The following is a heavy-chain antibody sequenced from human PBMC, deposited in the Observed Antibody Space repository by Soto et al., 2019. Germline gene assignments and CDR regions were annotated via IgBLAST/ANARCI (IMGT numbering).Heavy chain of an antibody. CDR1: GGSISSGGYY. CDR3: ARGRGYRGYAPRCGMGV. V-gene: IGHV4-31*03. J-gene: IGHJ6*02. D-gene: IGHD5-12*01. Sequence: QVQLQESGPGLVKPSQTLSLTCTVSGGSISSGGYYWSWIRQHPGKGLEWIGYMYYSGGTYYNPASKSRVAATIDASNNPFALQLRAVTAADPAVYYCARGRGYRGYAPRCGMGVWGQGTTGTVSS. CDR2: MYYSGGT.